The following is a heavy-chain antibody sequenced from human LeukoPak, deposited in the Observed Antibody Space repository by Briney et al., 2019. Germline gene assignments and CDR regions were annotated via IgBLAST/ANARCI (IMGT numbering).Heavy chain of an antibody. Sequence: GRSLRLAWTASGFTFSDYAMSWFRQAPGKGLEWVGFIRNKAYGGTTEYAASVKGRFTIPRADSTTIAYLQMNSLKTEDTAVYYCTREKRYFDWFQADYWGQGTLVTVSS. CDR3: TREKRYFDWFQADY. J-gene: IGHJ4*02. V-gene: IGHV3-49*03. D-gene: IGHD3-9*01. CDR2: IRNKAYGGTT. CDR1: GFTFSDYA.